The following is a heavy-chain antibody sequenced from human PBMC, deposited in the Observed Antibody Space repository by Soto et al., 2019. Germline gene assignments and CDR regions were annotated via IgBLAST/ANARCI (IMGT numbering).Heavy chain of an antibody. CDR1: GGSISSYY. V-gene: IGHV4-59*08. CDR2: IYYSGST. CDR3: ARLGDTAMVRRNWFDP. Sequence: QVQLQESGPGLVKPSETLSLTCTVSGGSISSYYWSWIRQLPGKGLEWIGYIYYSGSTNYNPSLKSRVTVSVDTSKNQFSLKLSSVTAADTAVYYCARLGDTAMVRRNWFDPWGQGTLVTVSS. J-gene: IGHJ5*02. D-gene: IGHD5-18*01.